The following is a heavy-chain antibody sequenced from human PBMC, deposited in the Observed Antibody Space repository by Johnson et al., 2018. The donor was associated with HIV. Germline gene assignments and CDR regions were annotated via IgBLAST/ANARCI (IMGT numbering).Heavy chain of an antibody. J-gene: IGHJ3*01. CDR1: GFTFEDYA. CDR2: IRCNSGSI. V-gene: IGHV3-9*01. CDR3: AKDISSGVASIRAFDL. Sequence: VQLVESGGGLVQPGRSLRLSCAASGFTFEDYAMHWVRQAPGKGLEWVSCIRCNSGSIAYADPGMGLFTISRDTAKNSLYLQMNSLRAEDTSLYYCAKDISSGVASIRAFDLWGQGAMVTVSS. D-gene: IGHD2-21*02.